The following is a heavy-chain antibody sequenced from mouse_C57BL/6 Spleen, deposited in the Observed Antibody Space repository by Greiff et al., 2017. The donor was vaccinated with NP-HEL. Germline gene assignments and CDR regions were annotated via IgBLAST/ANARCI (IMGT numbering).Heavy chain of an antibody. CDR2: ISDGGSYT. J-gene: IGHJ4*01. D-gene: IGHD2-3*01. CDR1: GFTFSSYA. CDR3: AREGGYYSYAMDY. Sequence: EVMLVESGGGLVKPGGSLKLSCAASGFTFSSYAMSWVRQTPEKRLEWVATISDGGSYTYYPDNVKGRFTISRDNAKNNLYLQMSHLKSEDTAMYYCAREGGYYSYAMDYWGQGTSVTVSS. V-gene: IGHV5-4*01.